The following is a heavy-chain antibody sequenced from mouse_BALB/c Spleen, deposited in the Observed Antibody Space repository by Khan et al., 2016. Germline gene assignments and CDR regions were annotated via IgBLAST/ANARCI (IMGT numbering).Heavy chain of an antibody. CDR2: IDSSGST. J-gene: IGHJ3*01. D-gene: IGHD2-3*01. CDR3: ATPFYLFVY. CDR1: GYSITSDYA. Sequence: VQLQESGPGLVKPSQSLSLTCTVTGYSITSDYAWNWIRQFPGNKLEWMGYIDSSGSTTYNPSPKSRVCITRDTSKNQIILQLNSMTTEDTATYYCATPFYLFVYSGPAALVTVSA. V-gene: IGHV3-2*02.